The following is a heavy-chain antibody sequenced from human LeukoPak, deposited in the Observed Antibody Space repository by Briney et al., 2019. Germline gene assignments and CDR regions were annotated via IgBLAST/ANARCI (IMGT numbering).Heavy chain of an antibody. CDR1: GFTFSNHW. V-gene: IGHV3-74*01. J-gene: IGHJ4*02. Sequence: GGSLRLSCAASGFTFSNHWMHWVRQAPGKGLMWVSRINRGGSRTDYADSVKGRFTISRDDAKNTLYLQLNSLRAEDTAVYFCAKGGSDTAMAHDYWGQGTLVTVSS. CDR3: AKGGSDTAMAHDY. D-gene: IGHD5-18*01. CDR2: INRGGSRT.